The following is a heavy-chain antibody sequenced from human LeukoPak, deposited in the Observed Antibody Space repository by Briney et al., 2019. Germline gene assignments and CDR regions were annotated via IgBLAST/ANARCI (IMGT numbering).Heavy chain of an antibody. Sequence: GGSLRLSCVASGFNFNTYSMNWVRQAPGKGLEWISYIISSSSTIYYADSVKGRFTIPRDNAKNSLYLQMNSLRADDTAVYYCARDRVGGRYYYGMDVWGLGTTVTVSS. CDR3: ARDRVGGRYYYGMDV. CDR2: IISSSSTI. D-gene: IGHD3-16*01. CDR1: GFNFNTYS. J-gene: IGHJ6*02. V-gene: IGHV3-48*04.